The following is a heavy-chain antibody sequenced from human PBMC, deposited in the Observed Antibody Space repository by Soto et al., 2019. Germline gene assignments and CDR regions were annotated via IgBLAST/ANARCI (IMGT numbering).Heavy chain of an antibody. Sequence: QVQLQESGPGLVKPSQTLSLTCTVSGGSISSGGYYWSWIRQHPGKGLEWIGYIYYSGSTYYNPSLKSRVTISVDTSKNQFSLKLSSVTAADTAVYYCARDQQGDYYYYGMDVWGQGTTVTVSS. CDR2: IYYSGST. CDR1: GGSISSGGYY. CDR3: ARDQQGDYYYYGMDV. D-gene: IGHD3-16*01. J-gene: IGHJ6*02. V-gene: IGHV4-31*03.